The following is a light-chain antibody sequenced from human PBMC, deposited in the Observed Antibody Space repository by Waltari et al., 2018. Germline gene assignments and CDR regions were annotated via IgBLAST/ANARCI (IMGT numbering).Light chain of an antibody. CDR2: YNS. Sequence: SYVLTQPPSLPVAPGMTARITCAGTYIASKRFHWYQQRPGQAPVLVMYYNSDRPSGIPERFSGSNSGNTATLTITRVEAGDEADYYCQVWHTGTNHVVFGGGTKLTVL. CDR1: YIASKR. V-gene: IGLV3-21*04. CDR3: QVWHTGTNHVV. J-gene: IGLJ2*01.